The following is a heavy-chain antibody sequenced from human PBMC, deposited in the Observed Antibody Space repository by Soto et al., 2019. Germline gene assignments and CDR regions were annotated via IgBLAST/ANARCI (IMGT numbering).Heavy chain of an antibody. Sequence: QVQLQQWGAGLLKPSETLSLTCAVYGGSFSGYYWSWIRQPPGKGLEWIGEINDSGSTKYNPPLKSRATISVDTSKNQFSLKLSSVTAADTAVYYCVRGRGIFGEVTPFDYWGQGTLVTVSS. CDR1: GGSFSGYY. D-gene: IGHD3-3*01. CDR3: VRGRGIFGEVTPFDY. CDR2: INDSGST. V-gene: IGHV4-34*01. J-gene: IGHJ4*02.